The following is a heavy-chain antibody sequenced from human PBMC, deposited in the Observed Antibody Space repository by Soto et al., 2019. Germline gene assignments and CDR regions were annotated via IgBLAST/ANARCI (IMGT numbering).Heavy chain of an antibody. CDR3: ARDTHSAGGWFDT. Sequence: QVQLLQSGAEVKKPGSSVKVSCKASGGTSRSLSITWVRQAPGQGLEWMGGITPLFGIPNYPQKFQGRLTITADKSTGTAYLELSSLRSDDTAEYYCARDTHSAGGWFDTWGRGTLVTVSS. CDR2: ITPLFGIP. V-gene: IGHV1-69*17. CDR1: GGTSRSLS. J-gene: IGHJ5*02. D-gene: IGHD2-15*01.